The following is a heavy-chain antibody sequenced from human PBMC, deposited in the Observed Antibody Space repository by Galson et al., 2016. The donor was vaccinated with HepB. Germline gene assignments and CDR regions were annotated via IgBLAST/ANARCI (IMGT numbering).Heavy chain of an antibody. Sequence: SETLSLTRTVSGGSVSRSHWSWIRQPPGKRLEWIGYFYYSGNTKYNPSLERRATISVDTSKNQFSLKLSSVTAADTAVYYCAREQDPYYYFGMDVWGKGTTVTVSS. CDR2: FYYSGNT. V-gene: IGHV4-59*02. CDR3: AREQDPYYYFGMDV. CDR1: GGSVSRSH. J-gene: IGHJ6*04.